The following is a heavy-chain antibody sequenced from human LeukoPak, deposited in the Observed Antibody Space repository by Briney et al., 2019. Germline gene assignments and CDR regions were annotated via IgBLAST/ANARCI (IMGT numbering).Heavy chain of an antibody. V-gene: IGHV3-48*03. CDR1: GFTFSSYE. CDR3: ARCTTGKTFGSLREIKKSREIDY. D-gene: IGHD1-1*01. Sequence: GGSLRLSCAASGFTFSSYEMNWVRQAPGKGLEWVSYISSSGSTIYYADSVKGRFTISRDNAKNSLYLQMNSLRAEDTAVYYCARCTTGKTFGSLREIKKSREIDYWGQGTLVTVSS. J-gene: IGHJ4*02. CDR2: ISSSGSTI.